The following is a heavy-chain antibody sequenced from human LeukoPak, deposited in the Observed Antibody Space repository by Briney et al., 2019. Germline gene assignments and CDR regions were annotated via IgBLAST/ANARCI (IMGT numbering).Heavy chain of an antibody. J-gene: IGHJ6*02. CDR1: GGSFSGYY. Sequence: SETLSLTCAVYGGSFSGYYWSWIRQPPGKGLEWIGEINHSGSTNHNPSLKSRVTISVDTSKNQFSLKLSSVTAADTAVYYCARPLSCGGSMDVWGQGTTVTVSS. CDR3: ARPLSCGGSMDV. V-gene: IGHV4-34*01. CDR2: INHSGST. D-gene: IGHD2-15*01.